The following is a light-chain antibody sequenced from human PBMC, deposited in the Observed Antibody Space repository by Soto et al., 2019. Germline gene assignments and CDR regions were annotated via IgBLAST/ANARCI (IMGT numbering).Light chain of an antibody. J-gene: IGKJ5*01. CDR2: DAS. V-gene: IGKV1-33*01. CDR3: QQADTFPIT. Sequence: DIQMTQSPSSLSASVGDRVTITCQASQDISNYLNWYQQKLGKAPKLLIYDASNLETGVPSRFSGSGFGTDFTLTISSLQPEDSAIYYCQQADTFPITFGQGTRLEIK. CDR1: QDISNY.